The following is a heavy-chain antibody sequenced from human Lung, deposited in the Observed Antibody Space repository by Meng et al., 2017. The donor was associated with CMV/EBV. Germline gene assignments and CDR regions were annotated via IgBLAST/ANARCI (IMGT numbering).Heavy chain of an antibody. D-gene: IGHD2-15*01. CDR1: GGTFSSYA. J-gene: IGHJ3*02. Sequence: XXKASGGTFSSYAISWVRQAPGQGLEWMGGIIPIFGTANYAQKFQGRVTITTDESTSTAYMELSSLRSEDTAVYYCARGSRSGELLTFQFAFDIWGQGXMVTVSS. CDR2: IIPIFGTA. V-gene: IGHV1-69*05. CDR3: ARGSRSGELLTFQFAFDI.